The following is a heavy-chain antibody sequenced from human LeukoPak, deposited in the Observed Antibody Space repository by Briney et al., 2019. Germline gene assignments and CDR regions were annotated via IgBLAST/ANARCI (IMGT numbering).Heavy chain of an antibody. CDR2: ISSGSSTI. Sequence: GGSLRLSCAASGFTFSSNSMNWARQAPGKGLEWVSYISSGSSTIHYADSVKGRFTISRDNAKSSLFLQMNSLRAEDTAVYYCAGIPLSTTMVDYWGQGTLVTVSS. CDR3: AGIPLSTTMVDY. CDR1: GFTFSSNS. J-gene: IGHJ4*02. D-gene: IGHD5-18*01. V-gene: IGHV3-48*01.